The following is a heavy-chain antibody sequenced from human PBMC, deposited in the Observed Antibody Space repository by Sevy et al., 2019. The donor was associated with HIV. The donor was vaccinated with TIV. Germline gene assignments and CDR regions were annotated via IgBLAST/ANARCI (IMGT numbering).Heavy chain of an antibody. J-gene: IGHJ3*01. Sequence: LSLTCAASGFDFSTYDMHWVRQAPGKGLEWVAFISFDGSDKWYVDSVKGRFTISRDNSKNTLYVQMNTLRDEDTAVYYCAKRERSYYDSSGNYDAFDVWGQGTSVTVSS. CDR2: ISFDGSDK. V-gene: IGHV3-33*03. D-gene: IGHD3-22*01. CDR3: AKRERSYYDSSGNYDAFDV. CDR1: GFDFSTYD.